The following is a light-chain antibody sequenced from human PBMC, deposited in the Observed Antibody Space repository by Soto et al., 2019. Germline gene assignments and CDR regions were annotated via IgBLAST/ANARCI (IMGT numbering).Light chain of an antibody. J-gene: IGLJ2*01. Sequence: QAVVTQEPSLTVSPGGTVTLTCDSSTGAVTSGHYPYWIQQKPGQAPRTLIYDTSNKHSWTPARFSGSLLGGRAALTLSGAQPEDEADYYCLLSYSGARIFGGGTKLTVL. CDR2: DTS. V-gene: IGLV7-46*01. CDR3: LLSYSGARI. CDR1: TGAVTSGHY.